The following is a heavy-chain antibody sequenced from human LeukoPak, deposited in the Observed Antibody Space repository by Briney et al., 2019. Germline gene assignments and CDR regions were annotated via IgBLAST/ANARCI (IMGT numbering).Heavy chain of an antibody. Sequence: ASVKVSCKVSGYTLTELSMHWVRQAPGKGLEWMGGFDPEDGETIYAQKFQGRVTMTEDTSTDTAYMELSSLRSEDTAVYYCATPRPIFGVVIKNYYYGMDVWGQGTTVIVSS. V-gene: IGHV1-24*01. CDR3: ATPRPIFGVVIKNYYYGMDV. CDR2: FDPEDGET. CDR1: GYTLTELS. D-gene: IGHD3-3*01. J-gene: IGHJ6*02.